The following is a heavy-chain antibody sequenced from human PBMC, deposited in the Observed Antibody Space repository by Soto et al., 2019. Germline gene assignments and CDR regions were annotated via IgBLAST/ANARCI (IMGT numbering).Heavy chain of an antibody. V-gene: IGHV3-30-3*01. J-gene: IGHJ4*02. CDR2: ISYDGSNK. Sequence: GGSMRLSCAASGFTFSSYAMHWVRQAPGKGLEWVAVISYDGSNKYYADSVKGRFTISRDNSKNTLYLQMNSLRAEDTAVYYCAREGHYYDSSGYDWGQGTLVTVSS. CDR3: AREGHYYDSSGYD. D-gene: IGHD3-22*01. CDR1: GFTFSSYA.